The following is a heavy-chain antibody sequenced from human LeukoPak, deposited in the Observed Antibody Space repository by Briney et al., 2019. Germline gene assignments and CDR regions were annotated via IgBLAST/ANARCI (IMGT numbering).Heavy chain of an antibody. CDR3: ARRGSHDY. J-gene: IGHJ4*02. D-gene: IGHD1-26*01. CDR1: GFTFSDYS. CDR2: ISSTGNTF. V-gene: IGHV3-48*01. Sequence: GGSLGLSCAASGFTFSDYSMDWVRQAPGEGLEWLSFISSTGNTFYYADSVKGRFTISRDNAKNSLFLQMNSLRGEDTALYYCARRGSHDYWGQGTLVTVSS.